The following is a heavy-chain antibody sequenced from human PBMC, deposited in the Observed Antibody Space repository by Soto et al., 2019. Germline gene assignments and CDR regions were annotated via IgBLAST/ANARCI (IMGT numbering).Heavy chain of an antibody. CDR2: IYYSGST. Sequence: SETLSLTCTVSGGSISSSSYYWGWIRQPPGKGLEWIGSIYYSGSTYYNPSLKSRVTISVDTSKNQFSLKLSSVTAADTAVYYCARPKGREQSNWFDPWGQGTLVTVSS. CDR3: ARPKGREQSNWFDP. CDR1: GGSISSSSYY. V-gene: IGHV4-39*01. J-gene: IGHJ5*02.